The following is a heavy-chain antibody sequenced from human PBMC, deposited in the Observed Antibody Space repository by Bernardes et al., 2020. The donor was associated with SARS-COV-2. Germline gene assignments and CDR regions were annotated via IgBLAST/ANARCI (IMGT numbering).Heavy chain of an antibody. CDR1: GFTFSSYS. CDR2: ISSDGDNK. V-gene: IGHV3-64D*06. J-gene: IGHJ4*02. CDR3: VKADYKFYCPGSGWGGHFFDN. Sequence: VGSLRLSCSASGFTFSSYSMHWVRQAPGKGLEYVSGISSDGDNKQYADSVEDRFTISRDNSKDTLYLQLNSLRLEDTAVYYCVKADYKFYCPGSGWGGHFFDNWGQGSLLTVSS. D-gene: IGHD6-19*01.